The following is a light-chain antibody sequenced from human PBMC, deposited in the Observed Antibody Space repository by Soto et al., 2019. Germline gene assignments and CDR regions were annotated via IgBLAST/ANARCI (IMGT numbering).Light chain of an antibody. J-gene: IGKJ2*01. CDR2: RAY. CDR1: QSIGEW. Sequence: DIQMTQSPSALSASVGDTVSISCRASQSIGEWLAWYQKRPGEAPKALMYRAYSLENDVPSRFSGSGSGADFTLTIRSLQPDDFATYYCQQYQSYPYTFGQGTKLEI. CDR3: QQYQSYPYT. V-gene: IGKV1-5*03.